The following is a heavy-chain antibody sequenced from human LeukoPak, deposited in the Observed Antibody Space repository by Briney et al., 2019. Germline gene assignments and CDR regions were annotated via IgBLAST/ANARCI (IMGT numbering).Heavy chain of an antibody. CDR2: ISYDGGNK. D-gene: IGHD6-19*01. Sequence: GGSLRLSCAASGFTFTSYAMHWVRQAAGKGLEWVAAISYDGGNKLYADSVKGRLTIFRDNSENTVYLQMTSLRAEDTAVYFCARVDSSGWLIYGMDVWGQGTTVIVSS. V-gene: IGHV3-30-3*01. J-gene: IGHJ6*02. CDR1: GFTFTSYA. CDR3: ARVDSSGWLIYGMDV.